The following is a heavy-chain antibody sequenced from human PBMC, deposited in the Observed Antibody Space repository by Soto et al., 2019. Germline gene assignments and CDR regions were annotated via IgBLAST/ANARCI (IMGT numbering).Heavy chain of an antibody. CDR2: ISAYNGNT. CDR3: ARVAAVSYSYYYGMDV. D-gene: IGHD6-13*01. J-gene: IGHJ6*02. V-gene: IGHV1-18*01. CDR1: GYTFTSYG. Sequence: QVQLVQSGAEVKKPGASVKVSCKASGYTFTSYGISWVRQAPGQGLEWMGWISAYNGNTNYAQKLQGRVTMTTDTSTSPAYMELRSLRSDDTAVYYCARVAAVSYSYYYGMDVWGQGTTVTVSS.